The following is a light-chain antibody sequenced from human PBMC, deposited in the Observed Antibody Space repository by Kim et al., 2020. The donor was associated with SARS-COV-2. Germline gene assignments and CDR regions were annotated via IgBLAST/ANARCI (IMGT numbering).Light chain of an antibody. CDR3: QQYATSPRT. CDR2: GAS. CDR1: QSVGSNY. J-gene: IGKJ1*01. Sequence: EIVLTQSPGTLSLSPGERATLSCRASQSVGSNYLAWYQQKPGQAPRLLVYGASSRATGIPARFSGSGSGTDFTLTISSLEPDDFAVYFCQQYATSPRTFGQGTKVDIK. V-gene: IGKV3-20*01.